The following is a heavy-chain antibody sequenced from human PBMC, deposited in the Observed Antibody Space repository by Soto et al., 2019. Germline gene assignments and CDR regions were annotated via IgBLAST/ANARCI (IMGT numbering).Heavy chain of an antibody. J-gene: IGHJ6*02. CDR3: ARYPLHCSGGNCYNFYYGLDV. D-gene: IGHD2-15*01. CDR2: IYYTGSV. V-gene: IGHV4-59*01. CDR1: VGSISNYY. Sequence: SETLSLTCIVSVGSISNYYWSWIRQPPGRGLEWIGYIYYTGSVNYNPSLKSRVTISVDTSKNQFSLKLRSVTAADTAMYYCARYPLHCSGGNCYNFYYGLDVWGQGTTVTVSS.